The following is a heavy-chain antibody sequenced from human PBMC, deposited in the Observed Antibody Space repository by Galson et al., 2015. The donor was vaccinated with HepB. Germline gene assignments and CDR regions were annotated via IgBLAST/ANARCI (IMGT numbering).Heavy chain of an antibody. CDR1: GLRFSDYW. CDR3: AGRGVRQLDN. D-gene: IGHD1-1*01. Sequence: SLRLSCAVSGLRFSDYWMNWVRQAPGKGLEWVANINPDGSEKYYVDSVKGRFTISRDNANNSLYLQMNSLRAEDTAVYFCAGRGVRQLDNWGQGTLVTVSS. CDR2: INPDGSEK. V-gene: IGHV3-7*03. J-gene: IGHJ4*02.